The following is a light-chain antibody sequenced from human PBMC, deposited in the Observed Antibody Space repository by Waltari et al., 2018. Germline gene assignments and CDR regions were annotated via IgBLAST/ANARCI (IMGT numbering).Light chain of an antibody. V-gene: IGLV2-8*01. CDR2: EVS. J-gene: IGLJ2*01. CDR1: SSDIGDYNF. Sequence: QSALTQPPSASGSPGQSVTISCTGTSSDIGDYNFVSWYQQHPGKAPKLMIYEVSKRPSVVPDRFSGSKSGYTASLTVSGLQAEDEAEYYCSSYGGRNNLIFGGGTKLTVL. CDR3: SSYGGRNNLI.